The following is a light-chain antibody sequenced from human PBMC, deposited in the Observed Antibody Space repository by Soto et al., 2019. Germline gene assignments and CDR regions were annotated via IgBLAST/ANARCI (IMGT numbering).Light chain of an antibody. J-gene: IGKJ2*01. V-gene: IGKV1-39*01. CDR3: QQSYSTPHT. CDR2: AAS. CDR1: QSISSY. Sequence: DIQMTQSPSSLSASVGDRVTITCRASQSISSYLNWYQQKPEKSPKLLIYAASSLKSGVPSRFSGSGSGSDFTLTISSQKPEDFATYYCQQSYSTPHTFGQGTKLEIK.